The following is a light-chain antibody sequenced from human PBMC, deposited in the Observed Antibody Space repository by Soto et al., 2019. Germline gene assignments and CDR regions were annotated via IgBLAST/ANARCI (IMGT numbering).Light chain of an antibody. CDR1: QCVSSRS. CDR2: GAS. Sequence: ELVLTTSPGPLSLSPGASATLLCSSSQCVSSRSLAWYQQKPGQAPRLLIYGASTRATGIPDRFSGSGSGTDSTLTITPLAPEDFAVYFCQQYESSPFTFGQGTPLDIK. CDR3: QQYESSPFT. J-gene: IGKJ5*01. V-gene: IGKV3-20*01.